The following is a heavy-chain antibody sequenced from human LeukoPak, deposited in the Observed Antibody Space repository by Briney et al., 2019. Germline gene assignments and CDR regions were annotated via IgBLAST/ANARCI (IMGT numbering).Heavy chain of an antibody. D-gene: IGHD6-13*01. Sequence: SETLSLTCTVSGDSISSYYWSWFRQPPGKGLERIGYIYDSGSTNYNPSLKSRVTMAVDTSKNQFSLKLSSVTAADTAVYYCARGYSSSWYYFDYWGQGTLVTVSS. V-gene: IGHV4-59*01. CDR3: ARGYSSSWYYFDY. CDR2: IYDSGST. CDR1: GDSISSYY. J-gene: IGHJ4*02.